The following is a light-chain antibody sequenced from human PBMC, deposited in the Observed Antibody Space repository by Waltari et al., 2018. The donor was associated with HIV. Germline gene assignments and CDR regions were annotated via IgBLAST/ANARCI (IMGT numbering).Light chain of an antibody. CDR1: SSNIGKNF. CDR2: DNN. Sequence: QSVFTQPPSVSAAPGQTVSISCSGFSSNIGKNFVSWYHQLPGKAPKLLIFDNNKRPSGIPDRVSASKSGTSATLAITGLQTGDEGDYYCGTWDNSLKTVVFGGGTKVTVL. J-gene: IGLJ2*01. V-gene: IGLV1-51*01. CDR3: GTWDNSLKTVV.